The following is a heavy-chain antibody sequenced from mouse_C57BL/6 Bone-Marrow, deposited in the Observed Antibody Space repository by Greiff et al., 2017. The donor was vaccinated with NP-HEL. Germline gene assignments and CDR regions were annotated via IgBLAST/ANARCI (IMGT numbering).Heavy chain of an antibody. V-gene: IGHV1-19*01. CDR2: INPYNGGT. D-gene: IGHD1-1*01. J-gene: IGHJ3*01. Sequence: VQLQQSGPVLVKPGASVKMSCKASGYTFTDYYMNWVKQSHGKSLEWIGVINPYNGGTSYNQKFKGKATLTVDKSSSTAYMELNSLTSEDSAVYYCAREGLYYYGSRSFAYWGQGTLVTVSA. CDR1: GYTFTDYY. CDR3: AREGLYYYGSRSFAY.